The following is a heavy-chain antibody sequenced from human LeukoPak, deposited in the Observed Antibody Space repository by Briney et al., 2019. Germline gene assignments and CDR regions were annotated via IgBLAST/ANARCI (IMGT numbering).Heavy chain of an antibody. J-gene: IGHJ6*03. V-gene: IGHV3-21*01. CDR2: ISSSSSYI. D-gene: IGHD6-13*01. Sequence: GGSLRLSCAASGFTFSSYSMNWVRQAPGKGLEWVSSISSSSSYIYYADSVKGRFTISRDNAKNSLYLQMNSLRAEDTAVYYCAGVSSSWPYYYYYYMDVWGKGTTVTVSS. CDR3: AGVSSSWPYYYYYYMDV. CDR1: GFTFSSYS.